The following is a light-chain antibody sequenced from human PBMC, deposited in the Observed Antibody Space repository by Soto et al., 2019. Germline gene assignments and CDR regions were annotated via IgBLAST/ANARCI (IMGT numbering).Light chain of an antibody. J-gene: IGKJ5*01. CDR2: GPA. Sequence: EIVLTQSPATLSAYPGERANLSCRASESVLDYLAWFQQRPGQSPRLLIYGPANRATGIPGRFSGSGSGTDFTLSISRLQPGDVGIYSCQQYHTWPPITVGQGTRLEIK. V-gene: IGKV3-15*01. CDR1: ESVLDY. CDR3: QQYHTWPPIT.